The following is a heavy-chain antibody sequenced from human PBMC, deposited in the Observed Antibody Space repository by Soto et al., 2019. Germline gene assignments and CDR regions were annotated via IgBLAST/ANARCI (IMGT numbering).Heavy chain of an antibody. V-gene: IGHV4-4*02. D-gene: IGHD6-19*01. CDR2: VFHTGTT. Sequence: QVQLQESGPGLVKPSGTLSLTCAVSGDSVSSPYYWCWVRQPPGKGLEWIGEVFHTGTTSYNPSLRSRGTISMDKSINQFSLDLSSVTAADTAVNYCARSAGWYAVHSWGPGTLVIVSS. J-gene: IGHJ4*02. CDR3: ARSAGWYAVHS. CDR1: GDSVSSPYY.